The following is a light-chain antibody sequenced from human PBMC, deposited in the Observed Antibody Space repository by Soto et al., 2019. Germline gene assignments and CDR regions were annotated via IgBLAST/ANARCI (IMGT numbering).Light chain of an antibody. CDR2: VAS. J-gene: IGKJ3*01. CDR3: QQYGSSLFT. V-gene: IGKV3-20*01. CDR1: QSVSSSY. Sequence: ELVVTQSPGTLSLSPGEIATLSCRASQSVSSSYYAWYQQKPGQAPRLLIYVASSRATAIPYRFSGSGSGTVFALTISRLEPEDFAEYYFQQYGSSLFTFGPGTKVDIK.